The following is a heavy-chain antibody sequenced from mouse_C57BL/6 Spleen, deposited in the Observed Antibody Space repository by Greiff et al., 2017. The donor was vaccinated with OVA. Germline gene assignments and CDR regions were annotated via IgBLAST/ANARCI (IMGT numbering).Heavy chain of an antibody. D-gene: IGHD1-1*01. J-gene: IGHJ2*01. CDR3: ARCCTTVVGRDY. CDR1: GYTFTDYN. V-gene: IGHV1-22*01. CDR2: INPNNGGT. Sequence: EVKLVESGPELVKPGASVKMSCKASGYTFTDYNMHWVKQSHGKSLEWIGYINPNNGGTSYNQKFKGKATLTVNKSSSTAYMELRSLTSEDSAVYYCARCCTTVVGRDYWGQGTTLTVSS.